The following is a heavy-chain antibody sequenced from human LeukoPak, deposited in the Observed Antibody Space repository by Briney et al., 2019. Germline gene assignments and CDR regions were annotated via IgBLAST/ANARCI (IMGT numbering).Heavy chain of an antibody. D-gene: IGHD3-3*02. V-gene: IGHV3-48*03. CDR2: ISGSGSSI. Sequence: AGGSLRLSCTASGFTFSTYEMNWVRQAPGKGLEWISYISGSGSSIFYADSLQGRFTVSRDNAKNSVYLQMNSLRAEDTAVYYCARDISVWGQGTLVTVSS. CDR1: GFTFSTYE. J-gene: IGHJ4*01. CDR3: ARDISV.